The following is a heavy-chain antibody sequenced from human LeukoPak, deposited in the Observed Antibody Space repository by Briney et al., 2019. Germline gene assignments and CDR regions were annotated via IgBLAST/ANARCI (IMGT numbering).Heavy chain of an antibody. V-gene: IGHV3-73*01. Sequence: QPGGSLRLSCAASGFTFSGSAMHWVRQASGKGLEWVGRIRSKTNSYATAYAASVKGRFNISRDDSKNTAYLQMNSLKTEDTAVYYCTRPCSTNCSSYADYWGQGTLVTVSS. CDR3: TRPCSTNCSSYADY. CDR1: GFTFSGSA. J-gene: IGHJ4*02. CDR2: IRSKTNSYAT. D-gene: IGHD2-2*01.